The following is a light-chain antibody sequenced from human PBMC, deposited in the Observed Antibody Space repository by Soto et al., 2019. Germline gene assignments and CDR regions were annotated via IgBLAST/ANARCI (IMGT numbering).Light chain of an antibody. CDR1: SSDVGGYNY. V-gene: IGLV2-14*01. CDR3: SSYTSGNPGVV. Sequence: QSALTQPASVSGPPGQSITISCTGTSSDVGGYNYVSWYQQHPGKAPKLMIYDVSNRPSGVSNRFSGSKSGNTASLTISGLQAEDEADYYCSSYTSGNPGVVFGGGTKVTVL. CDR2: DVS. J-gene: IGLJ2*01.